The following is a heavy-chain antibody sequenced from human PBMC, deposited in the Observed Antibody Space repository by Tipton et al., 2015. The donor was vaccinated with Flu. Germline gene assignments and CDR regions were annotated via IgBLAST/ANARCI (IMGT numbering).Heavy chain of an antibody. CDR3: ARGVIYYDSSGPITDAFDI. V-gene: IGHV4-61*02. D-gene: IGHD3-22*01. CDR2: IYTSGST. CDR1: GGSISSGSYY. Sequence: LRLSCTVSGGSISSGSYYWSWIRQPAGKGLEWIGRIYTSGSTNYNPSLKSRVTMSVDTSKNQFSLKLSSVTAADTAVYYCARGVIYYDSSGPITDAFDIWGQGTMVTVSS. J-gene: IGHJ3*02.